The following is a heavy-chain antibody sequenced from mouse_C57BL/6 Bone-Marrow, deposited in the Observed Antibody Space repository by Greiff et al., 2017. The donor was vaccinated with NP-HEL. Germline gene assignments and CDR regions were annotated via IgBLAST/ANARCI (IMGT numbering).Heavy chain of an antibody. D-gene: IGHD1-1*02. CDR3: ARSRGGYFDY. V-gene: IGHV1-52*01. J-gene: IGHJ2*01. CDR2: IDPSDSET. CDR1: GYTYTSYW. Sequence: QVQLQQPGAELVRPGSSVKLSCKASGYTYTSYWMHWVKQRPIQGLEWIGNIDPSDSETHYNQKFKDKATLTVDKSSSTAYMQLSSLTSEDSAVYYCARSRGGYFDYWGQGTTLTVSS.